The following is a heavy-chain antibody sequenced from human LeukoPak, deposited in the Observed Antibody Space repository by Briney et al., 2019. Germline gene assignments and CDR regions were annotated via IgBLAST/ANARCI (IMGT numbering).Heavy chain of an antibody. CDR1: GFIVSSNY. J-gene: IGHJ4*02. CDR3: ARTHSSSWRALDY. Sequence: GRSLRLSCAASGFIVSSNYMTWARQAPGKGLEWVSVIYAGGATYYADFVKGRFTISRDNSKNTLYLQMTSLRVEDTAVYYCARTHSSSWRALDYWGQGTLVTVSS. V-gene: IGHV3-66*01. D-gene: IGHD6-13*01. CDR2: IYAGGAT.